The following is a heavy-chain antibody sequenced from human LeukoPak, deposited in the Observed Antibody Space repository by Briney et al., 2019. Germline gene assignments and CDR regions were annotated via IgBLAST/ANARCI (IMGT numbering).Heavy chain of an antibody. Sequence: GGSLRLSCAASGFTFSSYAMHWVRQAPGKGLEYVSAISSNGGSTYYANSVKGRFTISRDNSKNTLYLQMGSLRAEDMAVYYCARLISLGGSGSYYPDYWGQGTLVTVSS. V-gene: IGHV3-64*01. D-gene: IGHD3-10*01. J-gene: IGHJ4*02. CDR3: ARLISLGGSGSYYPDY. CDR1: GFTFSSYA. CDR2: ISSNGGST.